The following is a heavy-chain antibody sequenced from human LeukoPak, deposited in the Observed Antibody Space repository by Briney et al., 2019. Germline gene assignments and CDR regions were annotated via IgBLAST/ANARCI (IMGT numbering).Heavy chain of an antibody. CDR1: GFTFNTYW. J-gene: IGHJ4*02. D-gene: IGHD3-9*01. V-gene: IGHV3-7*01. CDR2: IKEEGSEQ. Sequence: GGSLRLSCEASGFTFNTYWMYWVRQGPGKGLEWVANIKEEGSEQFYLDSVKGRFTISRDNTENSVDLLLNSLRVEDTAVYYCVSAVGYTFDSGGYFAFDYWGQGVRVTVSS. CDR3: VSAVGYTFDSGGYFAFDY.